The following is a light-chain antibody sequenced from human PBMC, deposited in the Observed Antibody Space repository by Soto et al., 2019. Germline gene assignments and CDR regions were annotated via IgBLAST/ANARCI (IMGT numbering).Light chain of an antibody. CDR1: SSNIGSNT. V-gene: IGLV1-44*01. Sequence: QSVLTQSPSASGSSGQKVSISCSGSSSNIGSNTVNWYQLVPGTAPKLLIYSNDQRPSAVPGRFSGSKSGTSASLTISGLQSEDEADYYCATWDYSLNNVIFGGGTKLTVL. J-gene: IGLJ2*01. CDR3: ATWDYSLNNVI. CDR2: SND.